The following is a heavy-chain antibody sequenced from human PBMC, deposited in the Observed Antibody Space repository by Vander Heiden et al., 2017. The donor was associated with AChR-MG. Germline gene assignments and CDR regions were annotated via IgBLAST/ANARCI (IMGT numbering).Heavy chain of an antibody. CDR3: ARRLYGSENFDY. J-gene: IGHJ4*02. Sequence: EVQLVQSGAQVKTPGESLRISCQGSGYSFTSYWITWVRQMPGKGLEWMGRIDPSDSYTNYSPSFQGHVTFSADKSISTAYLQWSSLKASDTAMYFCARRLYGSENFDYWCQGTLVTVSS. CDR1: GYSFTSYW. D-gene: IGHD6-19*01. CDR2: IDPSDSYT. V-gene: IGHV5-10-1*03.